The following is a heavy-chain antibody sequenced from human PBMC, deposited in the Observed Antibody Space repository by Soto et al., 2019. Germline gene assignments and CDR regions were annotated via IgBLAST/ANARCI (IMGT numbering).Heavy chain of an antibody. Sequence: QVQLVESGGGVVQPGRSLRLTCAASGFTFRSNGMHWVRQAPGKGLEGGALVAYDGSKTYYGDSVRGRFTISRDNSENTLYMQMNSLRAEDTAVYYCARWVGGSMYDNSGKYDSWGQGSLVTVSS. V-gene: IGHV3-30*03. CDR1: GFTFRSNG. CDR2: VAYDGSKT. D-gene: IGHD3-22*01. J-gene: IGHJ5*01. CDR3: ARWVGGSMYDNSGKYDS.